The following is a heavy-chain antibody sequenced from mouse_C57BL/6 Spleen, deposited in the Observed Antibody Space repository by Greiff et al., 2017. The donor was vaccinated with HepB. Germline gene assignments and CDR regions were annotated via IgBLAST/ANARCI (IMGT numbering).Heavy chain of an antibody. CDR2: INPSSGYT. V-gene: IGHV1-7*01. D-gene: IGHD2-5*01. J-gene: IGHJ4*01. CDR1: GYTFTSYW. Sequence: QVHVKQSGAELAKPGASVKLSCKASGYTFTSYWMHWVKQRPGQGLEWIGYINPSSGYTKYNQKFKDKATLTADKSSSTAYMQLSSLTYEDSAVYYCARLRNSKEGYYAMDYWGQGTSVTVSS. CDR3: ARLRNSKEGYYAMDY.